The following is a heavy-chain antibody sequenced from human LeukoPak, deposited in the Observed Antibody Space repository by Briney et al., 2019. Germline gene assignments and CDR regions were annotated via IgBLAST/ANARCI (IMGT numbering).Heavy chain of an antibody. V-gene: IGHV3-20*04. CDR3: AKDRSFIGLDI. Sequence: GGSLRLSCAASGFTFDDHGMSWVRQVPGKGLEWVSGLNWNGGRTGYADSVKGRFTISRDNAKNSLYLQMNSLRAEDTAFYYCAKDRSFIGLDIWGQGTMVIVSS. D-gene: IGHD1-26*01. CDR1: GFTFDDHG. J-gene: IGHJ3*02. CDR2: LNWNGGRT.